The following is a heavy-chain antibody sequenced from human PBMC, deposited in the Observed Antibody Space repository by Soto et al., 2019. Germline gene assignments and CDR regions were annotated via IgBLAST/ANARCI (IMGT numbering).Heavy chain of an antibody. J-gene: IGHJ4*02. CDR3: SRGILV. CDR1: GGSINSGGYC. V-gene: IGHV4-31*03. Sequence: QVQLQESGPGLVKPSQTLSLTCTVSGGSINSGGYCWSWIRQHPGKGLDWIGCISYGGSTSYNPSLKTGVTVSVDTSKNQFSLKLTSGTAADTAVYYCSRGILVWGQGALITVSS. D-gene: IGHD5-18*01. CDR2: ISYGGST.